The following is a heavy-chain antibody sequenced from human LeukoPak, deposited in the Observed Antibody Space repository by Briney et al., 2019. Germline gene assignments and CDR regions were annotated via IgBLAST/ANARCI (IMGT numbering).Heavy chain of an antibody. J-gene: IGHJ4*02. V-gene: IGHV4-59*01. CDR3: ARERWNDGTNDY. D-gene: IGHD1-1*01. CDR1: GGSISSYY. CDR2: IYYSGST. Sequence: RSETLSLTCTVSGGSISSYYWSWIRQPPGKGLEWIGYIYYSGSTNYNPSLKSRVTISVDTSKNQFSLKLSSVTAADTAVYYCARERWNDGTNDYWGQGTLVTVSS.